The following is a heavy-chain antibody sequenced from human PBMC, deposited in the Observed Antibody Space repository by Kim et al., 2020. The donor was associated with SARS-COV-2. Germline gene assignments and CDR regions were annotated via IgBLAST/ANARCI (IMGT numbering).Heavy chain of an antibody. V-gene: IGHV3-9*01. CDR3: AKSSCSSLYTPHAFDI. D-gene: IGHD6-13*01. CDR1: GFSFGDYV. J-gene: IGHJ3*02. CDR2: ISWNSGRI. Sequence: GGSLRLSCAASGFSFGDYVMHWVRQAPGKGLEWVSVISWNSGRIGYADSVKGRFTISRDNARKSLYLQMSSLRAEDTALYYCAKSSCSSLYTPHAFDIWG.